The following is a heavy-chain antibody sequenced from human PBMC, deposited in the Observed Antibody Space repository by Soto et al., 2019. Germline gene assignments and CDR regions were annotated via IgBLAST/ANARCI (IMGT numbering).Heavy chain of an antibody. CDR3: ARVATPENWFDP. CDR1: GGSTSSSSYY. J-gene: IGHJ5*02. D-gene: IGHD5-12*01. V-gene: IGHV4-39*01. CDR2: IYYSGST. Sequence: QLQLQESGPGLVKPSETLSLTCTVSGGSTSSSSYYWGWIRQPPGKGLEWIGSIYYSGSTYYNPSLKSRVTISVDTSKNQFSLKLSSVTAADTAVYYCARVATPENWFDPWGQGTLVTVSS.